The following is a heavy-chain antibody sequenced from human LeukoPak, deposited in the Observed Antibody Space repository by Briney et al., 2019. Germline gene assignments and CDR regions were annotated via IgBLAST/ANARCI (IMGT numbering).Heavy chain of an antibody. V-gene: IGHV3-66*01. CDR1: GLTVSSNY. Sequence: GGSLRLSCAASGLTVSSNYMSWVRQAPGKGLEWVSLIYSGSSTYYADSVKGRFTISRDKSKNTLYLQMSSLRAEDTAVYYCATETDDYWGQGTLVTVSS. D-gene: IGHD2-21*02. CDR3: ATETDDY. J-gene: IGHJ4*02. CDR2: IYSGSST.